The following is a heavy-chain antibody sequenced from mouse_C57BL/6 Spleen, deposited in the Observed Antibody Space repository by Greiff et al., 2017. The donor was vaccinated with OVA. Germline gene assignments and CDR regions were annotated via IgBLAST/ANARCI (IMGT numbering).Heavy chain of an antibody. CDR1: GYTFTSYW. J-gene: IGHJ2*01. V-gene: IGHV1-69*01. CDR2: IDPSDSYT. CDR3: ARTNIYYGNYYFDY. D-gene: IGHD2-1*01. Sequence: VQLQQPGAELVMPGASVKLSCKASGYTFTSYWMHWVKQRPGQGLEWIGEIDPSDSYTNYNQKFKGKSTLTVDKSSSTAYMQLSSLTSEDSAVYYCARTNIYYGNYYFDYGGQGTTLTVSS.